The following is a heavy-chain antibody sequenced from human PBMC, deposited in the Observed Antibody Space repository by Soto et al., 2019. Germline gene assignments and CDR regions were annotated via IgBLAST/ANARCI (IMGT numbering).Heavy chain of an antibody. CDR3: GRLGYCSSTSCYVDDY. CDR2: IIPIFGTA. CDR1: GGTFSSYA. Sequence: SVKGSCKGSGGTFSSYAISWVRQAPGQGLEWMGGIIPIFGTANYAQKFQGRVTITADESTSTAYMELSSLRSEDTAVYYCGRLGYCSSTSCYVDDYWGQGALVTVS. V-gene: IGHV1-69*13. D-gene: IGHD2-2*01. J-gene: IGHJ4*02.